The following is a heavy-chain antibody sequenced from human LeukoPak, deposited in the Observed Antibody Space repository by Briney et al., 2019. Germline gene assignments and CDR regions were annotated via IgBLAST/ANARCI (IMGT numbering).Heavy chain of an antibody. CDR2: INHSGST. CDR3: ARLVSGYDRVYYYYYYMDV. D-gene: IGHD5-12*01. J-gene: IGHJ6*03. V-gene: IGHV4-34*01. Sequence: SETLSLTCAVYGGSFGGYYWSWIRQPPGKGLEWIGEINHSGSTNYNPSLKSRVTISVDTSKNQFSLKLSSVTAADTAVYYCARLVSGYDRVYYYYYYMDVWGKGTTVTISS. CDR1: GGSFGGYY.